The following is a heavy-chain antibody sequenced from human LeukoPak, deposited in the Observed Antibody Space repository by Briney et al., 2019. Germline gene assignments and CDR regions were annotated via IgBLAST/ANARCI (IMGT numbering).Heavy chain of an antibody. CDR3: ARRSDSGSDDGEDYFDY. D-gene: IGHD1-26*01. V-gene: IGHV4-39*01. CDR1: GGSINSGTFY. J-gene: IGHJ4*02. Sequence: PSGTLSLACTVSGGSINSGTFYWGWIRQPPGKGLEWIGSMYYDGSSYYNPSLKSRVTTSVDTSKNQFSLKLTSVTAADTAVYFCARRSDSGSDDGEDYFDYWGQGTLVSVCS. CDR2: MYYDGSS.